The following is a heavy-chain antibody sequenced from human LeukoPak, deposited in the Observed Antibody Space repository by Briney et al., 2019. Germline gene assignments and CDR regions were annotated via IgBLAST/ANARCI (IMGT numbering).Heavy chain of an antibody. V-gene: IGHV4-4*09. J-gene: IGHJ6*03. CDR2: IYTNGIT. D-gene: IGHD3-10*01. CDR1: GGSIRRYY. Sequence: PSETLSLTCTVSGGSIRRYYWTWIRQPPGKGLEWIGYIYTNGITNYNPSLKSRVTISLDTSKNQLSLELSSVTAADTAVYYCARLISENFYYYYMDVWGTGTTVTVSS. CDR3: ARLISENFYYYYMDV.